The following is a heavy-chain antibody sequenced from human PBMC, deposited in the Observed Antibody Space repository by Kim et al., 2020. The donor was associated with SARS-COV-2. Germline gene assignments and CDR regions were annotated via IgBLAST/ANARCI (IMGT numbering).Heavy chain of an antibody. CDR3: ARIYCGGDCSSTYFEY. J-gene: IGHJ4*02. V-gene: IGHV3-9*01. D-gene: IGHD2-21*02. Sequence: DSVKGRFTISRDNAKSSLLLQMDRLRSEDTAVYYCARIYCGGDCSSTYFEYWGQGTLVTVS.